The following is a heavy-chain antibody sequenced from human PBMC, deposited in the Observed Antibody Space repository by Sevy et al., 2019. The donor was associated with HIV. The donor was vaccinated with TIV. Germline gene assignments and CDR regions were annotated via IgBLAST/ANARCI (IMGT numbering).Heavy chain of an antibody. J-gene: IGHJ5*02. V-gene: IGHV3-30*02. D-gene: IGHD2-8*02. CDR3: ARGTPAFCTGGVCFSWFDP. CDR1: RFSFNGYG. Sequence: GGSLRLSCAASRFSFNGYGMHWVRQAPGKGLEWVAFIRYDGSNKYYADSVKGRFTISRDDSKNTLYLQMNSLRAEDTALYYCARGTPAFCTGGVCFSWFDPWGQGTLVTVSS. CDR2: IRYDGSNK.